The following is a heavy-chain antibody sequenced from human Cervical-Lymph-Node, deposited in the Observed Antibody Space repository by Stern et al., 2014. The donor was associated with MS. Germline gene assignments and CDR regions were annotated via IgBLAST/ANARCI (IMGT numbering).Heavy chain of an antibody. CDR3: ARQTTAWASDV. Sequence: EDQLVESGAELIRPGESLKISCKGSGYKFSIYWIAWVRQMPGKGLEWIGISYPGDSELRYSPSFQGQVTMSADKSTSTAYLQWSSLNASATAMYFCARQTTAWASDVWGQGTLVTVSS. V-gene: IGHV5-51*01. CDR1: GYKFSIYW. D-gene: IGHD1-14*01. J-gene: IGHJ4*02. CDR2: SYPGDSEL.